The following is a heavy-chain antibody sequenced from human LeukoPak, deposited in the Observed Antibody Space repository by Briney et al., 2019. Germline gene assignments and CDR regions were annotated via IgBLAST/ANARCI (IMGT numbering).Heavy chain of an antibody. J-gene: IGHJ4*02. CDR2: INHSGST. V-gene: IGHV4-34*01. CDR1: GGSFSGYY. CDR3: ARGGIGWDSSGWYLYYFDY. D-gene: IGHD6-19*01. Sequence: SETLSPTCAVYGGSFSGYYWSWIRQPPGKGLEWIGEINHSGSTNYNPSLKSRVTISVDTSKNQFSLKLSSVTAADTAVYYCARGGIGWDSSGWYLYYFDYWGQGTLVTVSS.